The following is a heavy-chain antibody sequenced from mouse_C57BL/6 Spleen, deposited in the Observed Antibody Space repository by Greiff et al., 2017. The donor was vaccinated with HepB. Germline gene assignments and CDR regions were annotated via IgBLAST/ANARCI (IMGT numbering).Heavy chain of an antibody. Sequence: EVQLVESGPGLVKPSQSLSLTCSVTGYSITSGYYWNWIRQFPGNKLEWMGYISYDGSNNYNPSLKNRISITRDTSKNQFFLKLNSVTTEDTATYYCARDRGFDVWGTGTTVTVSS. CDR2: ISYDGSN. CDR3: ARDRGFDV. V-gene: IGHV3-6*01. J-gene: IGHJ1*03. D-gene: IGHD3-1*01. CDR1: GYSITSGYY.